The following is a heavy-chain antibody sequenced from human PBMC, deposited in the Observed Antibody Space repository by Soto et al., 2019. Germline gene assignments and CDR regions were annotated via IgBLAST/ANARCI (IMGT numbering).Heavy chain of an antibody. J-gene: IGHJ4*02. CDR2: IYYSGST. D-gene: IGHD4-17*01. CDR1: GGSIRSGDYY. Sequence: QVQLQESGPGLVKPSQTLSLTCTVSGGSIRSGDYYWGWIRQPPGKGLEWIGYIYYSGSTSYDPSVKSRVTMSVDTSKNQFSLKLSAVTAADTAVYYCASFYDYGDKGFDYWGQGTLVTVSS. CDR3: ASFYDYGDKGFDY. V-gene: IGHV4-30-4*01.